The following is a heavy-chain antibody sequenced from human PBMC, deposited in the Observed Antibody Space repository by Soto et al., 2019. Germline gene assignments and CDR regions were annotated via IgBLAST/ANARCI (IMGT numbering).Heavy chain of an antibody. D-gene: IGHD2-2*01. Sequence: GASLRLSCVGSGFTFSNYGMSWVRQAPGKGLEWLSSIDSTGTYIYYAKSLKGRFTISRDNAKNSLFLQMNNLRAEDTAVYYCARAIEEVPAAAQGYWGQGTPVTVSS. CDR1: GFTFSNYG. J-gene: IGHJ4*02. V-gene: IGHV3-21*01. CDR3: ARAIEEVPAAAQGY. CDR2: IDSTGTYI.